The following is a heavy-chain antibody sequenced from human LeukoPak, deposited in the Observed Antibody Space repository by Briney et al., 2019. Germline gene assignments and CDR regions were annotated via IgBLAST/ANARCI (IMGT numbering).Heavy chain of an antibody. CDR3: ARGERYFDWYPFDY. V-gene: IGHV1-18*04. CDR1: GYTFTGYY. CDR2: IIPIFGTA. Sequence: GASVKVSCKASGYTFTGYYMHWVRQAPGQGLEWMGGIIPIFGTANYAQKLQGRVTMTTDTSTSTAYMELRSLRSDDTAVYYCARGERYFDWYPFDYWGQGTLVTVSS. D-gene: IGHD3-9*01. J-gene: IGHJ4*02.